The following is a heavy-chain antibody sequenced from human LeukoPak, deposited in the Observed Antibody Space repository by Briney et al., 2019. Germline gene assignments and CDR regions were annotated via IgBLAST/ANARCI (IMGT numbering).Heavy chain of an antibody. CDR3: ARDRNYGDHEPWFDP. V-gene: IGHV3-23*01. Sequence: PGGSLRLSCAASGFTFSSYAMSWVRQAPGKGLEWVSAISGSGGSTYYADSVKGRFTISRDNSKNTLYLQMNGLRAEDTAVYYCARDRNYGDHEPWFDPWGQGTLVTVSS. J-gene: IGHJ5*02. CDR2: ISGSGGST. D-gene: IGHD4-17*01. CDR1: GFTFSSYA.